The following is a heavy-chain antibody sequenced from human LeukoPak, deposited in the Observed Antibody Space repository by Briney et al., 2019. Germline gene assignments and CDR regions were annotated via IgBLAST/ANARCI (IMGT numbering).Heavy chain of an antibody. CDR2: ISSSSSYI. CDR3: AREGSRRLYMDV. D-gene: IGHD6-25*01. Sequence: GGSLRLSCAASGFTFSSYSMNWVRQAPGKGLEWVSSISSSSSYIYYADSVKGRFTISRDNAKNSLYLQMNSLRAEDTAVYYCAREGSRRLYMDVWGRGTTVTVSS. J-gene: IGHJ6*03. CDR1: GFTFSSYS. V-gene: IGHV3-21*01.